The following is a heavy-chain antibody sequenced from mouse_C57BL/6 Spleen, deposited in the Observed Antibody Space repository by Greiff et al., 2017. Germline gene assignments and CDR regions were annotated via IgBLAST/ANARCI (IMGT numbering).Heavy chain of an antibody. Sequence: VKLQQPGAELVKPGASVKVSCKASGYTFTSYWMHWVKQRPGQGLEWIGRIHPSDSDTNYNQKFKGKATLTVDKSSSTAYMQLSSLTSEDSAVYYCAITPPYYGSSHWYFDVWGTGTTVTVSS. V-gene: IGHV1-74*01. CDR3: AITPPYYGSSHWYFDV. CDR1: GYTFTSYW. CDR2: IHPSDSDT. J-gene: IGHJ1*03. D-gene: IGHD1-1*01.